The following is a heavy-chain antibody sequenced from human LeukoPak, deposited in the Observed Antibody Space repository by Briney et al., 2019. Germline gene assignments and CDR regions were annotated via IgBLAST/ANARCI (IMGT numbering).Heavy chain of an antibody. Sequence: ASVKVSCKASEYTFTGYYMHWVRQAPGQGLEWMGWINPNSGGTNYAQKFQGRVTMTRDTSISTAYMELSRLRSDDTAVYYCAREMDSSGYYLQHWGQGTLVTVSP. V-gene: IGHV1-2*02. CDR1: EYTFTGYY. CDR2: INPNSGGT. D-gene: IGHD3-22*01. CDR3: AREMDSSGYYLQH. J-gene: IGHJ1*01.